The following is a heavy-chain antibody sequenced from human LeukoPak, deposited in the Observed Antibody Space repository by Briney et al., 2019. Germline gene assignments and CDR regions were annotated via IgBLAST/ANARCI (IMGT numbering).Heavy chain of an antibody. CDR1: EFTFRAYY. J-gene: IGHJ5*02. CDR3: ARVTATYNLFDL. CDR2: IGSSGSRI. Sequence: GGSLRLSCAASEFTFRAYYITWIPRPPGKGRDGISYIGSSGSRIAYADSVKGRFTISRDNAKNSLYLQMNSLRAEDTAVYYCARVTATYNLFDLWGQGTLVTVSS. D-gene: IGHD1-20*01. V-gene: IGHV3-11*04.